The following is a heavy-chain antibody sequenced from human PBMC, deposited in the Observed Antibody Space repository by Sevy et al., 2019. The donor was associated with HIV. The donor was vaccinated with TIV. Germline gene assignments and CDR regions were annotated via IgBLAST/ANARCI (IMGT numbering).Heavy chain of an antibody. Sequence: GESLKISCAASGFTFSSFAMHWVRQAPGKGLEWVSVISYDGSNKYYEDSVKGRFTISRDNSKNTLYLQMNILGAEGTALYYCARGGLQWLVLNPTGYFDYWGQGTLVTVSS. CDR2: ISYDGSNK. J-gene: IGHJ4*02. V-gene: IGHV3-30-3*01. CDR3: ARGGLQWLVLNPTGYFDY. D-gene: IGHD6-19*01. CDR1: GFTFSSFA.